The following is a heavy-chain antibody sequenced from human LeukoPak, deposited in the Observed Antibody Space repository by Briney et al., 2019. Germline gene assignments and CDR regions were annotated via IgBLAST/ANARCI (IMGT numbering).Heavy chain of an antibody. V-gene: IGHV4-34*01. Sequence: SETLSLTCAVYGGSFSGYYWSWLRQPPGKGLEWIGEIDHSGSTNYNPSLKSRVTISVDTSKNQFSLKLSSVTAADTAVYYCARGRFQGYYYYGMDVWGQGTTVTVSS. CDR1: GGSFSGYY. J-gene: IGHJ6*02. D-gene: IGHD3-16*01. CDR3: ARGRFQGYYYYGMDV. CDR2: IDHSGST.